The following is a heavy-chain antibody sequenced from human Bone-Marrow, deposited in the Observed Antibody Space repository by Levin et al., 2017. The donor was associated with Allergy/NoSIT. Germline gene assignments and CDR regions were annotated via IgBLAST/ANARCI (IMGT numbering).Heavy chain of an antibody. CDR3: ARDRSSSGYYYYYGMDV. D-gene: IGHD6-6*01. CDR1: GGSISSSNW. J-gene: IGHJ6*02. V-gene: IGHV4-4*02. Sequence: SETLSLTCAVSGGSISSSNWWSWVRQPPGKGLEWLGEIYHSGSTNYNPSLKSRVTISVDKSKNQFSLKLSSVTAADTAVYYCARDRSSSGYYYYYGMDVWGQGTTVTVSS. CDR2: IYHSGST.